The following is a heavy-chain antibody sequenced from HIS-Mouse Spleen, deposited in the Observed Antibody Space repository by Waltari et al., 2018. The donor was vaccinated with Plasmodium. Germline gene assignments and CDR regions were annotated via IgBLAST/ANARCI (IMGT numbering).Heavy chain of an antibody. Sequence: EVQLVESGGGLVQPGGSMRLACAASAFCLRSYGMRWVRQAPGKGLEWVANIKQDGSEKDYVDSVKGRFTISRDNAKNSLYLQMNSLRAEDTAVYYCASSWYWYFDLWGRGTLVTVSS. V-gene: IGHV3-7*01. D-gene: IGHD6-13*01. CDR3: ASSWYWYFDL. CDR2: IKQDGSEK. J-gene: IGHJ2*01. CDR1: AFCLRSYG.